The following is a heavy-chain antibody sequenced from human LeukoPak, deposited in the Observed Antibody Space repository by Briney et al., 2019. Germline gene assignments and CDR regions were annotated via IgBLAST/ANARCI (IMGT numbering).Heavy chain of an antibody. CDR1: GFTFSSYA. CDR3: AKEGSSGSHYWPAHFDY. CDR2: IRGGGGST. V-gene: IGHV3-23*01. D-gene: IGHD3-10*01. Sequence: GGSLRLSCAASGFTFSSYAMSWVRQAPGKGLEWVSGIRGGGGSTNYADSVKGRFTISRDNSKNTLYLQMNSLRAEDTAVYYCAKEGSSGSHYWPAHFDYWGQGTLVTVSS. J-gene: IGHJ4*02.